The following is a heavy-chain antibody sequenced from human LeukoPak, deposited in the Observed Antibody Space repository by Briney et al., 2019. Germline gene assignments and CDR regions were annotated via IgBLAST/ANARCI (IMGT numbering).Heavy chain of an antibody. D-gene: IGHD5/OR15-5a*01. J-gene: IGHJ3*02. Sequence: SETLSLTCTVSGGSISSYYWSWIRQPPGKGLEWIGYIYYSGSTNYNPSLKSRDNISVDTSKNQFSLKLSSVTAADTAVYYCASLGSVVDAFDIWGQGTMVTVSS. CDR3: ASLGSVVDAFDI. V-gene: IGHV4-59*01. CDR2: IYYSGST. CDR1: GGSISSYY.